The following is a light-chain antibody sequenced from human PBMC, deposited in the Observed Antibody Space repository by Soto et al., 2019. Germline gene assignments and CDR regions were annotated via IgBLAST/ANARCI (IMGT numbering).Light chain of an antibody. V-gene: IGKV3-11*01. Sequence: VLTQSPATLSLFPGERATLSCRASHSVCSSLAWYQHKPGQAPRLLLYDASNRAAGIPARFSGSGSGKDFTLTISSLEPEDFAVYYCQQRSNRITFGQGTRLEIE. CDR2: DAS. CDR1: HSVCSS. CDR3: QQRSNRIT. J-gene: IGKJ5*01.